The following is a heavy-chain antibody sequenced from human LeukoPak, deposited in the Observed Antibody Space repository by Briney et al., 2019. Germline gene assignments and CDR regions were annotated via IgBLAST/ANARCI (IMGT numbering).Heavy chain of an antibody. V-gene: IGHV1-2*02. CDR1: GYTFPGYY. Sequence: ASVKVSCKASGYTFPGYYMHWVRQAPGQGLEWMGWINPNSGGTNYAQKFQGRVTMTRDTSISTAYMELSRLRSDDTAVYYCARGGILTGYSYNWFDPWGQGTLVTVSS. D-gene: IGHD3-9*01. CDR2: INPNSGGT. CDR3: ARGGILTGYSYNWFDP. J-gene: IGHJ5*02.